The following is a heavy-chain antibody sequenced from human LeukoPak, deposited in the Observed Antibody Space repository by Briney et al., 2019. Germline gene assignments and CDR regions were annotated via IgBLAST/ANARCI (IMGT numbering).Heavy chain of an antibody. CDR1: GGSFSGYY. CDR2: INHSGST. V-gene: IGHV4-34*01. D-gene: IGHD5-18*01. CDR3: ARGYSYVLRDAFDI. Sequence: SETLSLTCAVYGGSFSGYYWSWIRQPPGKGLEWIGEINHSGSTNYNPSLKSRVTISVDTSKNQFSLKLSSVTAADTAVYYCARGYSYVLRDAFDIWGQGTMVTVSS. J-gene: IGHJ3*02.